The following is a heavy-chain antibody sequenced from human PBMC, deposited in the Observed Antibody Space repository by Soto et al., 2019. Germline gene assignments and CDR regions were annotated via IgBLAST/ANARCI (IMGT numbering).Heavy chain of an antibody. CDR1: GYTFTGYY. CDR2: INPNSGGT. J-gene: IGHJ3*02. V-gene: IGHV1-2*04. CDR3: VREMSITMVRGVIEKAFDI. Sequence: ASVKVSCKASGYTFTGYYMHWVRQAPGQGLEWMGWINPNSGGTNYAQKFQGWVTMTRDTSISTAYMELSRLRSDDTAVYYCVREMSITMVRGVIEKAFDIWGQGTMVTVS. D-gene: IGHD3-10*01.